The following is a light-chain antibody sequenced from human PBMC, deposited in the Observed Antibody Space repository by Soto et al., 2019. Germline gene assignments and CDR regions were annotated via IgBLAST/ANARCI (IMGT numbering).Light chain of an antibody. V-gene: IGKV3-15*01. CDR3: QQYNNWPLYT. J-gene: IGKJ2*01. CDR1: QSVSSN. Sequence: EIVMTQSPATLSVSPGERVTLSCRASQSVSSNLAWYQQKPGQAPRLLIYGASTRATGIPARFSGSGSGTEFTLTISSLQSEDFALYYCQQYNNWPLYTFGQGTKLEIK. CDR2: GAS.